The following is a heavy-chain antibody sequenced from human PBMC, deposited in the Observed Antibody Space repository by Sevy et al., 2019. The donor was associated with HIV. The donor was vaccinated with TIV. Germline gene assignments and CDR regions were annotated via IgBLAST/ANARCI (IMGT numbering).Heavy chain of an antibody. V-gene: IGHV3-30-3*01. Sequence: GESLKISCAASGFALSNYYAMHWVRQAPGKGLEWVALISHDGSDKYYADSVKGRFTISRDNFKNTLYLQMNSLTTEDTAVYYCARPRANYVDHYFFYAMDVWGQGTTVTVSS. CDR2: ISHDGSDK. J-gene: IGHJ6*02. CDR3: ARPRANYVDHYFFYAMDV. CDR1: GFALSNYYA. D-gene: IGHD4-17*01.